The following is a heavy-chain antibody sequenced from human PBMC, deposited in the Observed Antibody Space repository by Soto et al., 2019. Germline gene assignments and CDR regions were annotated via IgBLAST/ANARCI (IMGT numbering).Heavy chain of an antibody. Sequence: EVQLVESGGGLVHPGGSLRLSCVASGFTFNTYWMHWVRQAPGKGLVWVSRINNDASSTSYADSVKGRLTVSRDNAKNTLYLHLYNLRAEDTAVYYCASGGVAGAGTYYNDFWGRGTLVTVSS. CDR1: GFTFNTYW. CDR3: ASGGVAGAGTYYNDF. D-gene: IGHD3-10*01. V-gene: IGHV3-74*01. J-gene: IGHJ4*02. CDR2: INNDASST.